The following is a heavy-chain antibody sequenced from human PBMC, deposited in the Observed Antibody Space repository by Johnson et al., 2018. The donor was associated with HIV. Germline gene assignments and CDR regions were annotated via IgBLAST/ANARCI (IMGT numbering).Heavy chain of an antibody. Sequence: QEQLVESGGGVVQPGGSLRLSCAASGFTFSSYGMHWVRQAPGKGLEWVAFIRYDGSNKYYADSVKGRFTISRDNSKNTLYLQMNSLKSEDTAVYYCATGASSTWSLGALDIWGQGTMVTVSS. V-gene: IGHV3-30*02. CDR3: ATGASSTWSLGALDI. D-gene: IGHD6-13*01. J-gene: IGHJ3*02. CDR2: IRYDGSNK. CDR1: GFTFSSYG.